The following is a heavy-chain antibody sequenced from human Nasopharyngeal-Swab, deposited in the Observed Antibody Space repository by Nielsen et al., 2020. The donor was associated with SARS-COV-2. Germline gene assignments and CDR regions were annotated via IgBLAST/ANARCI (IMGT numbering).Heavy chain of an antibody. D-gene: IGHD3-16*01. CDR3: ARGEGDSARSPVGY. Sequence: RQAPGKGLEWIGEIDHSGNTNYNPSLKSRVTVSADTSKNQFSLKMTSLTAADMGLYYCARGEGDSARSPVGYWGRGTRVTVSS. V-gene: IGHV4-34*01. CDR2: IDHSGNT. J-gene: IGHJ4*02.